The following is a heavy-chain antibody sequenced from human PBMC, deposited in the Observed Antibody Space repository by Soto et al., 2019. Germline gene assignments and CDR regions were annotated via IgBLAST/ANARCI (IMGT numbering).Heavy chain of an antibody. J-gene: IGHJ4*02. D-gene: IGHD1-26*01. Sequence: AETLSLTCTVSGDSISSSSYYWGWIRQPPRKGLEWIGSIYYSGITYYNPSLKSRLTISVDTSKNQFSLRLSSVTAADTAVYYCARHRLLTPPVYWGQGTLVTAPQ. V-gene: IGHV4-39*01. CDR3: ARHRLLTPPVY. CDR2: IYYSGIT. CDR1: GDSISSSSYY.